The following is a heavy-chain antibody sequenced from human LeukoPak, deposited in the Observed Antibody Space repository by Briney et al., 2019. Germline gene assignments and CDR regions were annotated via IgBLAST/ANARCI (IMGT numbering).Heavy chain of an antibody. CDR3: ARVTTLKHSFDY. CDR2: IFPIFGTA. D-gene: IGHD4-17*01. Sequence: SVKVSCKASGGTFSSYAISWVRQAPGQGLEWMGGIFPIFGTANYAQKFQGRVTITADESTSTAYMELSSLRSEDTAVYYCARVTTLKHSFDYWGQGTLVAVSS. CDR1: GGTFSSYA. V-gene: IGHV1-69*01. J-gene: IGHJ4*02.